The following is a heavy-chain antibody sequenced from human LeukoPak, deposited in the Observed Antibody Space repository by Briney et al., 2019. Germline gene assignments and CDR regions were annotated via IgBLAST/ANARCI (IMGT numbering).Heavy chain of an antibody. V-gene: IGHV4-39*07. D-gene: IGHD2-2*01. CDR2: IYYSGST. J-gene: IGHJ3*02. CDR1: GGSISSSSYY. CDR3: ARALIGYCSSTSCSFDAFDI. Sequence: SETLSLTCTVSGGSISSSSYYWGWLRQPPGKGLEWIGSIYYSGSTYYNPSLKSRVTISVDTSKNQFSLKLSSVTAADTAVYYCARALIGYCSSTSCSFDAFDIWGQGTMVTVSS.